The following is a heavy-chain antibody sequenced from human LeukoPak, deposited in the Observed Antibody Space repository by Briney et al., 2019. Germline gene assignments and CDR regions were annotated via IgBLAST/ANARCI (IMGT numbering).Heavy chain of an antibody. CDR3: ARVHWGTTRYLDY. CDR2: TYSGGVT. J-gene: IGHJ4*02. CDR1: GFTVSSNY. Sequence: GGSLRLSCAASGFTVSSNYMNWVRQVPGKGLEWVSVTYSGGVTDYADSVKGRFTISRDDSKNTVYLQMSSLRVEDTAVYFCARVHWGTTRYLDYWGQGTLVSVSS. V-gene: IGHV3-66*01. D-gene: IGHD1-1*01.